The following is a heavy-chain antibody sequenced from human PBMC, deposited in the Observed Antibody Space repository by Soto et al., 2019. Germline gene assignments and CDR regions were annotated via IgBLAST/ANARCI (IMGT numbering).Heavy chain of an antibody. CDR1: GYNFSDYD. Sequence: QVQLVQSGAEVKKPGASVKVSCKASGYNFSDYDINWMRQSTGQGLEWMGWMTPTSGNTGYAQKFQGRVTLTRDTSIGTAYMELSSLNTEDTAVYYCSRNPYGSGLFDPWGQGTLVPVSS. J-gene: IGHJ5*02. CDR2: MTPTSGNT. CDR3: SRNPYGSGLFDP. D-gene: IGHD6-19*01. V-gene: IGHV1-8*01.